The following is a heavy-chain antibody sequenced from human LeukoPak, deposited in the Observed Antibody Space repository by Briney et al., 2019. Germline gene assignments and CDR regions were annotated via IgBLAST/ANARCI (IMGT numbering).Heavy chain of an antibody. CDR1: GFTFSSYA. CDR3: AKDVRTTTYSNYVPLLGY. J-gene: IGHJ4*02. Sequence: QPGGSLRLSCAASGFTFSSYAMSWVRQAPGKGLEWVSAISGSGGSTYYADSVKGRFTISRDNSKNTLYLQMNSLRAEDTAVYYCAKDVRTTTYSNYVPLLGYWGQGTLVTVSS. D-gene: IGHD4-11*01. V-gene: IGHV3-23*01. CDR2: ISGSGGST.